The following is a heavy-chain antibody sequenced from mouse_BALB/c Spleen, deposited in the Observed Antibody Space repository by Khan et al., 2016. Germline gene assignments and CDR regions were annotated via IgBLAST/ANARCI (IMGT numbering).Heavy chain of an antibody. J-gene: IGHJ3*01. CDR3: ARSQLQLRFVY. D-gene: IGHD2-1*01. Sequence: QVQLQQSGPELVKPGASVKISCKASGYTFTDHYVNWMKQKPGQGLEWIGWIYPGSGNTKYIEKFKGKATLTVDTSSSTAYMQLGSLTSDDTAVYFCARSQLQLRFVYWGQGTLVTVS. CDR2: IYPGSGNT. V-gene: IGHV1-84*02. CDR1: GYTFTDHY.